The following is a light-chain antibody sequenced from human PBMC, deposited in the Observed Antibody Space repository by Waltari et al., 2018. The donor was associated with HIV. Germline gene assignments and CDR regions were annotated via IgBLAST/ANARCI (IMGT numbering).Light chain of an antibody. Sequence: EVVLTQSPGTLSLSPGERATLSCRASQSVNTYLGWYQQKPGPPPRLLIYDVSKRATGIPARFSGSGSGTDFSLTISNLKPEDSAVYYCQHRVSWPATFGGGTKVQIK. CDR2: DVS. CDR1: QSVNTY. J-gene: IGKJ4*01. V-gene: IGKV3-11*01. CDR3: QHRVSWPAT.